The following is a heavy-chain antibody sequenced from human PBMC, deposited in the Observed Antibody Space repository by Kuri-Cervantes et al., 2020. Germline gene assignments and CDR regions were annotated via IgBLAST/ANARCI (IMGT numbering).Heavy chain of an antibody. V-gene: IGHV2-26*01. Sequence: SGPTLVKPTETLTLTCTVSGFSLSNARMGVSWTRQPPGKALEWLAHIFSNDEKSYSTSLKSRLTISKDTSKSQVVLTMTNMDPVDTATYYCARIAAAAGMSYYYYGMDVWGQGTTVTVSS. CDR1: GFSLSNARMG. CDR3: ARIAAAAGMSYYYYGMDV. CDR2: IFSNDEK. D-gene: IGHD6-13*01. J-gene: IGHJ6*02.